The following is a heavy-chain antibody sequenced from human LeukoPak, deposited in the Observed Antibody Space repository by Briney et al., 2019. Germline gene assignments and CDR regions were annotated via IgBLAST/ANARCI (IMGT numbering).Heavy chain of an antibody. CDR2: LWYDGTNE. CDR3: ARRGTPNAFDL. V-gene: IGHV3-33*08. CDR1: GFTFSTYW. D-gene: IGHD3-16*01. J-gene: IGHJ3*01. Sequence: GSLRLSCAASGFTFSTYWMTWVRQAPGRGLEWVALLWYDGTNENYADSVKGRFTISRDNSKNTMYLQMNNLRAEDTAVYYCARRGTPNAFDLWGQGTMVTVSS.